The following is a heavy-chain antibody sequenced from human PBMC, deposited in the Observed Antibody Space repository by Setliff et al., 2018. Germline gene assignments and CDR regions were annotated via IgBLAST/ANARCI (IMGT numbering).Heavy chain of an antibody. D-gene: IGHD3-22*01. V-gene: IGHV1-46*01. J-gene: IGHJ3*02. Sequence: ASVKVSCKASGYTFTSHYMHWVRQAPGLGLEWMGTINPSSGRTSYAQKFQGRVTMTRDTSTSTGYMDMSSLRSEDTAVYYCARDVFPYHYEGAFDIWGQGTMVTVSS. CDR1: GYTFTSHY. CDR3: ARDVFPYHYEGAFDI. CDR2: INPSSGRT.